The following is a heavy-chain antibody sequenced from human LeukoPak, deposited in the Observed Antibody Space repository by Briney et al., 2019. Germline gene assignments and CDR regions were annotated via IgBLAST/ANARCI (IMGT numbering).Heavy chain of an antibody. J-gene: IGHJ6*03. Sequence: GGSLRLSCAASGFTFRDYYMSWIRQAPGKGLEWISYITVSGSTIYYADSVKGRFTISRDNARNSLYLQMDGLRAEDTAVYYCARDRGIVLTDTSYYMDVWGKGTTVTVSS. CDR1: GFTFRDYY. D-gene: IGHD1-26*01. CDR3: ARDRGIVLTDTSYYMDV. CDR2: ITVSGSTI. V-gene: IGHV3-11*01.